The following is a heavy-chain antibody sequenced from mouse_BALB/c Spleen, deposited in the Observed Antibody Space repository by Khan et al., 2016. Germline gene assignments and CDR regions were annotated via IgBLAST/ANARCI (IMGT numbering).Heavy chain of an antibody. J-gene: IGHJ1*01. CDR1: GYTFSSYW. CDR3: ARRGGNYWYFDV. CDR2: ILPGSGST. V-gene: IGHV1-9*01. Sequence: QVQLQQSGAELMKPGASVKISCKATGYTFSSYWIEWVKQRPGHGLEWIGEILPGSGSTNYNEKFKGKATFTADTSSNTAYMQLSSLTSEDSAVYYGARRGGNYWYFDVWGAGTTVTVSS. D-gene: IGHD1-1*01.